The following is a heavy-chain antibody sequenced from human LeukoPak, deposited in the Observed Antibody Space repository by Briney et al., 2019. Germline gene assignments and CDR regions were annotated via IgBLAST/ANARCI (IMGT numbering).Heavy chain of an antibody. CDR1: GGSFSGYY. D-gene: IGHD5-18*01. CDR3: ARGYTASDY. J-gene: IGHJ4*02. CDR2: INHSGST. V-gene: IGHV4-34*01. Sequence: PSETLSLTCAVYGGSFSGYYWSWIRQPPGKGLEWIGEINHSGSTNYNPSLKSRVTISVDTSKNQFSLKLSSVTAADAAAYYCARGYTASDYWGQGTLVTVSS.